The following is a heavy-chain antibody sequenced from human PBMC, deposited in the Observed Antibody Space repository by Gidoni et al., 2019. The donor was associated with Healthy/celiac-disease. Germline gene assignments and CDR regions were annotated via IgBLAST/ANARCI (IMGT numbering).Heavy chain of an antibody. D-gene: IGHD6-19*01. CDR1: GFTFDDYA. CDR3: AKDRAASGSGWDSGYFQH. Sequence: EVQLVESGGGLVQPGRSLRLSCAASGFTFDDYAMHWVRQAPGKGLEWVSGISWNSGSIGYADSVKGRFTISRDNAKNSLYLQMNSLRAEDTALYYCAKDRAASGSGWDSGYFQHWGQGTLVTVSS. J-gene: IGHJ1*01. CDR2: ISWNSGSI. V-gene: IGHV3-9*01.